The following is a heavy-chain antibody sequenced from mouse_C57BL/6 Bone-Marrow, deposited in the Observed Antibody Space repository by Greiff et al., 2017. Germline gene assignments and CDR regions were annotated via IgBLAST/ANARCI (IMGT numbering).Heavy chain of an antibody. CDR3: ARDGYFGFAY. V-gene: IGHV1-50*01. J-gene: IGHJ3*01. CDR2: FDPSDGCT. D-gene: IGHD2-3*01. CDR1: GYTFTGYW. Sequence: QVQLQQPGAELVKPGASVKLSCKASGYTFTGYWMQWVKQRPGQGLEWIGAFDPSDGCTNYNQKFKGKATLTVDTSSSTAYMQLSSLTSEDSAVXDGARDGYFGFAYWGKGTLVTVSA.